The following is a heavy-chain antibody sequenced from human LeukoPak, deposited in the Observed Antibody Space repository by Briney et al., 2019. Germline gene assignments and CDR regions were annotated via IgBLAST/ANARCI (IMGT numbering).Heavy chain of an antibody. CDR1: GFTFSSYT. V-gene: IGHV3-64*01. Sequence: PGGSLRLSCAASGFTFSSYTIHWVRQAPGKGLEYVSTISSNGGSTYYANSVKGRFTISRDNAKNSLYLQMNSLRAEDTAVYYCASQGYYYGSGSYYNNVAASFDYWGQGTLVTVSS. CDR3: ASQGYYYGSGSYYNNVAASFDY. D-gene: IGHD3-10*01. J-gene: IGHJ4*02. CDR2: ISSNGGST.